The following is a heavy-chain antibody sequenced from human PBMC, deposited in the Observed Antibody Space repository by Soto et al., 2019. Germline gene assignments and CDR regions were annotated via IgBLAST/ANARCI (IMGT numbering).Heavy chain of an antibody. J-gene: IGHJ4*02. CDR3: ARQLGYSSGWYSDY. Sequence: SSETLSLTCTVSGGSISSSSYYWGWIRKPPGKGLEWIGSIYYSGSTYYNPSLKSRVTISVDTSKNQFSLKLSSVTAADTAVYYCARQLGYSSGWYSDYWGQGTLVTVSS. D-gene: IGHD6-19*01. CDR1: GGSISSSSYY. CDR2: IYYSGST. V-gene: IGHV4-39*01.